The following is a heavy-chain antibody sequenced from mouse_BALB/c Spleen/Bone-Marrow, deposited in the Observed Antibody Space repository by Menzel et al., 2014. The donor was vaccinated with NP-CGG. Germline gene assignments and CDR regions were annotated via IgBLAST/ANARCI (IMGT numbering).Heavy chain of an antibody. D-gene: IGHD1-2*01. CDR1: GFDFSTFW. CDR3: ARLHYYGYGAY. Sequence: EVKLQESGGGLVQPGGSLKLSCAASGFDFSTFWMNWVRQAPGKGLEWIGEINPDRSTINYAPSLKDKFIISRDNAKNTLYLLMSRVRSEDTALYYCARLHYYGYGAYWGQGTLVTVSA. V-gene: IGHV4-1*02. CDR2: INPDRSTI. J-gene: IGHJ3*01.